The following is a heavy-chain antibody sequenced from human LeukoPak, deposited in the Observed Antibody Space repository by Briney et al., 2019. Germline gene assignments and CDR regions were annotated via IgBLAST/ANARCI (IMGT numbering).Heavy chain of an antibody. CDR1: GFTFSTYP. D-gene: IGHD3-10*01. J-gene: IGHJ4*02. V-gene: IGHV3-21*01. CDR2: ISGSGANT. CDR3: ARDRVEYYFDY. Sequence: GGSLRLSCAASGFTFSTYPMNWVRQAPGKGLEWVSTISGSGANTYYADSVKGRFTISRDNAKNSLYLQMNSLRAEDTAVYYCARDRVEYYFDYWGQGTLVTVSS.